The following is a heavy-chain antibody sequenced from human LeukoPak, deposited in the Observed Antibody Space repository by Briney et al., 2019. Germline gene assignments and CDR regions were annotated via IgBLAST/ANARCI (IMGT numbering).Heavy chain of an antibody. V-gene: IGHV3-48*01. J-gene: IGHJ6*03. CDR2: ISSSSSTI. CDR3: AREYCSGPEGSLNDCYYYYMDV. CDR1: GFTFSSYS. D-gene: IGHD2-15*01. Sequence: PGGSLRLSCAASGFTFSSYSMNWVRQAPGKGLEWVSDISSSSSTIYYADSVKGRFTISRDNSKNRLYLQMNSLRAEDTAVYYCAREYCSGPEGSLNDCYYYYMDVWGKGTTVTVSS.